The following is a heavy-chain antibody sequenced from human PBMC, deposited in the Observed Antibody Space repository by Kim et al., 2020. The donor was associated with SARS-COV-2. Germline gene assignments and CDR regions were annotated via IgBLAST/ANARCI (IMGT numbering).Heavy chain of an antibody. J-gene: IGHJ4*02. CDR1: GFTFSSYS. Sequence: GGSLRLSCAASGFTFSSYSMNWVRPAPGKGLEWISSISSSSSYIYYADSVKGRFTISRDNARASLYLQMNSLRAEDTAVYYCARVLTSGWSYFDYWGQGTLVTVSS. CDR3: ARVLTSGWSYFDY. CDR2: ISSSSSYI. D-gene: IGHD6-19*01. V-gene: IGHV3-21*04.